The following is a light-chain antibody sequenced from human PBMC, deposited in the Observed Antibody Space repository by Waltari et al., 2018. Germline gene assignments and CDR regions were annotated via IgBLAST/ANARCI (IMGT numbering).Light chain of an antibody. J-gene: IGKJ1*01. CDR2: AAS. CDR3: QHYDRSST. V-gene: IGKV3-20*01. CDR1: QRINSRY. Sequence: EIVLTQSPGTLSLSPGERGTLSCRASQRINSRYLAWYQQKPGQAPRLLIYAASSRATGIQDRFSGSGSGTEFSLTISRLEPEDFAVYYCQHYDRSSTFGQGTKVEMK.